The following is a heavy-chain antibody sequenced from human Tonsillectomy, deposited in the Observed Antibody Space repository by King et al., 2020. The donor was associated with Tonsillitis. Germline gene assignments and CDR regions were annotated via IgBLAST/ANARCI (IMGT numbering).Heavy chain of an antibody. CDR3: AKDPTAGYSSSWYDY. CDR2: ISYDGSNK. J-gene: IGHJ4*02. CDR1: GFTFSSYG. V-gene: IGHV3-30*18. D-gene: IGHD6-13*01. Sequence: GQLVQSGGGVVQPGRSLRLSCAASGFTFSSYGMHWVRQAPGKGLEWVAVISYDGSNKYYADSVKGRFTISRDNSKNTLYLQMNSLRAEDTAVYYCAKDPTAGYSSSWYDYWGQGTLVTVSS.